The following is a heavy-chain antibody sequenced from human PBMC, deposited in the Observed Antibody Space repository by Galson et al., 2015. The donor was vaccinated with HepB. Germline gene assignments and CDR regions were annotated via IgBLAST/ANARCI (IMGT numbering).Heavy chain of an antibody. CDR2: ISSGGSTI. CDR1: GFTFSSYE. CDR3: ARDQSPISSWYPYFDY. J-gene: IGHJ4*02. D-gene: IGHD6-13*01. V-gene: IGHV3-48*03. Sequence: SLRLSCAASGFTFSSYEMNWVRQAPGKGLEWVSYISSGGSTIYYADSVKGRFTISRDNAKNSLYLQMNSLRAEDTAVYYCARDQSPISSWYPYFDYWGQGTLVTVSS.